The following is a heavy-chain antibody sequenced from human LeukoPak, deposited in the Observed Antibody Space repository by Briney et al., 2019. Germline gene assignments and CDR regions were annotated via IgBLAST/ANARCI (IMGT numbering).Heavy chain of an antibody. CDR3: ASFGYSSGWHDINFDY. CDR2: INAGNGNT. Sequence: ASVKVSCKASGYTFTSYAMHWVRQAPGQRLEWMGWINAGNGNTKYSQKFQGRVTITRDESTSTAYMELSSLRSEDTAVYYCASFGYSSGWHDINFDYWGQGTLVTVSS. D-gene: IGHD6-19*01. CDR1: GYTFTSYA. J-gene: IGHJ4*02. V-gene: IGHV1-3*01.